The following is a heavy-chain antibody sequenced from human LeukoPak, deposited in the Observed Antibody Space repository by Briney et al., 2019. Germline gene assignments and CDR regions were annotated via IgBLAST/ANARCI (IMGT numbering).Heavy chain of an antibody. CDR3: ARSPSASTPYYFDY. Sequence: ASVTVSCKASGYTFTSYYMHWVRQAPGQGLEWMGIINPSGGTTNYAQKFQGRVTMTRDTSTGTVYLDLSSLRSEDTAVYYCARSPSASTPYYFDYWGQGTLVTVSS. V-gene: IGHV1-46*01. D-gene: IGHD3-16*01. CDR1: GYTFTSYY. CDR2: INPSGGTT. J-gene: IGHJ4*02.